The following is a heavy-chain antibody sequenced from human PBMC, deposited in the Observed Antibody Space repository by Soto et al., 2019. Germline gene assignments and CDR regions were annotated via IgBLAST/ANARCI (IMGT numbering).Heavy chain of an antibody. D-gene: IGHD3-10*01. V-gene: IGHV1-69*06. CDR1: GDTLNNYA. CDR3: AREQVSGTYFTY. CDR2: IIAMFGTP. Sequence: QVQLVQSGAEVKKAGSSVKVSCKASGDTLNNYALSWVRQAPGEGLEWMGGIIAMFGTPNYAQKFQGRVTISADKSTSTVYMELSSLRSEDTAVYFCAREQVSGTYFTYWGQGTPVTVSS. J-gene: IGHJ4*02.